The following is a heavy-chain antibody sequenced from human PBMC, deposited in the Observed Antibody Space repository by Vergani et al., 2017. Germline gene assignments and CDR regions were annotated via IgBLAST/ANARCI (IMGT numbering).Heavy chain of an antibody. CDR1: GFTFSSYS. D-gene: IGHD3-10*01. CDR2: ISSSSSYI. CDR3: ARFRGVRGVITTYYFDY. Sequence: EVQLLESGGGLVQPGGSLRLSCAASGFTFSSYSMNWVRQAPGKGLEWVSSISSSSSYIYYADSVKGRFTISRDNAKNSLYLQMNSLRAEDTAVYYCARFRGVRGVITTYYFDYWGQGTLVTVSS. V-gene: IGHV3-21*01. J-gene: IGHJ4*02.